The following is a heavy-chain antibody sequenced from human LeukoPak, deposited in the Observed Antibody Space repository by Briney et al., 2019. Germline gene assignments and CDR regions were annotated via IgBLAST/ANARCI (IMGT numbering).Heavy chain of an antibody. CDR3: ARDQYGDHGGRNLDY. Sequence: GGSLRLSCAASGFTFSSFWMSWVRQAPGKGLEWVSYISSSSSTIYYADSVKGRFTISRDNAKNSLYLQMNSLRAEDTAVYYCARDQYGDHGGRNLDYWGQGTLVTVSS. J-gene: IGHJ4*02. D-gene: IGHD4-17*01. V-gene: IGHV3-48*01. CDR2: ISSSSSTI. CDR1: GFTFSSFW.